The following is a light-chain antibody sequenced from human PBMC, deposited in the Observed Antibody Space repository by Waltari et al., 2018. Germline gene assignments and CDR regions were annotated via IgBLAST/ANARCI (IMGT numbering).Light chain of an antibody. J-gene: IGKJ2*01. CDR1: QSLTKRY. Sequence: RTSQSLTKRYLAWYQQKPGQAPRLLIYGASSRAAGIPDRFSGSGSGTDFTLTISRLEPEDFAVYYCQQYGSSVMYTFGQGTKLEIK. CDR3: QQYGSSVMYT. V-gene: IGKV3-20*01. CDR2: GAS.